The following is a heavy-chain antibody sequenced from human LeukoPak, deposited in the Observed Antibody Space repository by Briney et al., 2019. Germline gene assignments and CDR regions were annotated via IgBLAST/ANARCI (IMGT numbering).Heavy chain of an antibody. CDR1: GGSISSGGYY. D-gene: IGHD3-3*01. J-gene: IGHJ4*02. V-gene: IGHV4-31*03. CDR2: IYYSGST. Sequence: SETLSLTCTVSGGSISSGGYYWSWIRQHPGKGLEWIGYIYYSGSTYYNPSLKSRVTILVDTSKNQFSLKLSSVTAADTAVYYCARMVYYDFWSGYGGLDYWGQGTLVTVSS. CDR3: ARMVYYDFWSGYGGLDY.